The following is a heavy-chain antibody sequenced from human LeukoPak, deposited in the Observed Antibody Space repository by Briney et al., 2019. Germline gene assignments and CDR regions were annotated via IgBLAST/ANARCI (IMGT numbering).Heavy chain of an antibody. CDR2: TYYRSKWYN. CDR3: ARDRAGVYSYGSGSYYKRADAFDI. D-gene: IGHD3-10*01. J-gene: IGHJ3*02. V-gene: IGHV6-1*01. Sequence: SQTLSLTCAISGDSVSSNSAAWNWIRQSPSRGLEWLGRTYYRSKWYNDYAVSVKSRITIKPDTSKNQFSLQLNSVTPEDTAVYYCARDRAGVYSYGSGSYYKRADAFDIWGQGTMVTVSS. CDR1: GDSVSSNSAA.